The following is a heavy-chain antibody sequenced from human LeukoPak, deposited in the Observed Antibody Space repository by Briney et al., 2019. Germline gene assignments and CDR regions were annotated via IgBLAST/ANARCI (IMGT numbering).Heavy chain of an antibody. CDR3: ARAPYYYDSSGYYGSSAFDI. Sequence: GASVKVSCKASGGTFSFYAINWVRQAPGQGLEWMGRIIPIPGMANYAQKFQGRVTITADESTSTAYMELSSLRSEDTAVYYCARAPYYYDSSGYYGSSAFDIWGQGTMVTVPS. J-gene: IGHJ3*02. CDR2: IIPIPGMA. V-gene: IGHV1-69*04. D-gene: IGHD3-22*01. CDR1: GGTFSFYA.